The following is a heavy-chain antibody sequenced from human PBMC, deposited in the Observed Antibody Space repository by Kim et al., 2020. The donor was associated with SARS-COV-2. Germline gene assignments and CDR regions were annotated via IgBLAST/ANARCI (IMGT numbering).Heavy chain of an antibody. CDR1: GGSFSGYY. Sequence: SETLSLTCAVYGGSFSGYYWSWIRQPPGKGLEWIGEINHSGSTNYNPSLKSRVTISVDTSKNQFSLKLSSVTAADTAVYYCASARKISIAAQDYWGQGTLVTVSS. CDR3: ASARKISIAAQDY. J-gene: IGHJ4*02. V-gene: IGHV4-34*01. CDR2: INHSGST. D-gene: IGHD6-6*01.